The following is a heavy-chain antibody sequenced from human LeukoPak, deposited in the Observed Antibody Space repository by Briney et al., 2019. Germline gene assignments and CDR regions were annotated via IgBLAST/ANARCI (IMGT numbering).Heavy chain of an antibody. CDR3: ARGVARSTSSSVDS. V-gene: IGHV3-30-3*01. J-gene: IGHJ4*02. D-gene: IGHD6-6*01. CDR1: GFTFSSST. Sequence: GTSLRLSCAASGFTFSSSTLHWVRQAPGQGLEWVAVISYDGTNKYYADSVKDRFTVSRDNSKNTMYLEMNSLRLDDTALYYCARGVARSTSSSVDSWGQGTLVIVSS. CDR2: ISYDGTNK.